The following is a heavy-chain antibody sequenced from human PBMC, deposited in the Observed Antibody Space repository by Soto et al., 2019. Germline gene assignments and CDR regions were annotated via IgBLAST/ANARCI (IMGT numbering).Heavy chain of an antibody. Sequence: VGSLRLSCAASGFTFSSYAMSWVRQAPGKGLEWVSAISGSGGSTYYADSVKGRFTISRDNSKNTLYLQMNSLRAEDAAVYYCAKRQGGLYGDPLYYFDYWGQGTLVTVSS. CDR3: AKRQGGLYGDPLYYFDY. D-gene: IGHD4-17*01. CDR2: ISGSGGST. V-gene: IGHV3-23*01. CDR1: GFTFSSYA. J-gene: IGHJ4*02.